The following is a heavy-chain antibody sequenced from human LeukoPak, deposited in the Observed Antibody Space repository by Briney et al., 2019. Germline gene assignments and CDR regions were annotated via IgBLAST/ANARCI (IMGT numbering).Heavy chain of an antibody. CDR2: IYYTGNT. J-gene: IGHJ4*02. CDR1: GVSISSSNSY. V-gene: IGHV4-39*01. D-gene: IGHD3/OR15-3a*01. Sequence: PSETPSLTCTVSGVSISSSNSYWGWIRQPPGKGLEWIGSIYYTGNTYYNASLKSRVTISIDTSKNQISLRLTSVTATDTAVYYCARQTGSGLFILPGGQGTLVTVSS. CDR3: ARQTGSGLFILP.